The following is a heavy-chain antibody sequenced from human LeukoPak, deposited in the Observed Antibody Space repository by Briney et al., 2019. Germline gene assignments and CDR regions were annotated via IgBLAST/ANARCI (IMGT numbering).Heavy chain of an antibody. Sequence: SETLSLTCTVSGGSISSSTFYWGWIRQPPGKGLEWIGNIYYSGSTNYNPSLKSRVTISVDTSKNQFSLKLSSVTAADTAVYYCARGGPKARKRFDYWGQGTLVTVSS. CDR1: GGSISSSTFY. CDR2: IYYSGST. D-gene: IGHD6-6*01. CDR3: ARGGPKARKRFDY. J-gene: IGHJ4*02. V-gene: IGHV4-39*07.